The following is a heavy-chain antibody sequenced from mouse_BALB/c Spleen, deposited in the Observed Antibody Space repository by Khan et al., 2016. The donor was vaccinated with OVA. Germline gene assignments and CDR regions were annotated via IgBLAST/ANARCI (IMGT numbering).Heavy chain of an antibody. Sequence: EVELVESGPGLVKPSQSLSLTCTVTGYSITTDYAWNWLRQFPGNKLEWMGYISYSGNTKYHPSLKSRISITRDTSKNQFFLQLKSVTTEDTARYYCARVDGGDFDYWGQGTTLTVSS. CDR2: ISYSGNT. CDR3: ARVDGGDFDY. J-gene: IGHJ2*01. CDR1: GYSITTDYA. V-gene: IGHV3-2*02. D-gene: IGHD2-3*01.